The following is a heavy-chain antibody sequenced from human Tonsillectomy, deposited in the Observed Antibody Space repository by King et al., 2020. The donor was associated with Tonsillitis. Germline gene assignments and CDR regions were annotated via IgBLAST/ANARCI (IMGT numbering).Heavy chain of an antibody. D-gene: IGHD6-19*01. CDR1: GGSFNNYA. CDR2: IIPVFGPP. CDR3: AGGLQWLCGFDA. J-gene: IGHJ5*02. Sequence: QLVQSGAEVKKPGSSVKISCKASGGSFNNYAINWVRQAPGKGLEWMGRIIPVFGPPNYAQKFRGRVTITADESTSSFNLEVSSLRSEDTSVDYCAGGLQWLCGFDAWGQGTLVTVA. V-gene: IGHV1-69*01.